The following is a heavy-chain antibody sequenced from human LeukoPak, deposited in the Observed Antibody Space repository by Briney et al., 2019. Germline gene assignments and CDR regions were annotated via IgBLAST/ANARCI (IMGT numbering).Heavy chain of an antibody. CDR1: GFTFGDYA. J-gene: IGHJ4*02. CDR2: IKRKGDDGTI. D-gene: IGHD3/OR15-3a*01. V-gene: IGHV3-15*01. Sequence: GGSLRLSCTASGFTFGDYAMSWVRQAPGRGLEWVGRIKRKGDDGTIDYAAPVKGRLSISRDDSKNTLYLQMKSLKSEDTAVYYCTAGTGRSDFDYWGQGTLVTVSS. CDR3: TAGTGRSDFDY.